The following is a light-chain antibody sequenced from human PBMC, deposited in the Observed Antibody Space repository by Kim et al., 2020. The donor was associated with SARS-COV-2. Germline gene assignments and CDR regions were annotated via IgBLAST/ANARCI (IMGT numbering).Light chain of an antibody. V-gene: IGLV4-69*01. J-gene: IGLJ3*02. CDR1: SGHSSYA. CDR3: QTWGTGIWV. Sequence: QPVLTQSPSASASLGASVKPTCTLSSGHSSYAIAWHQQQPEKGPRYLLKVNSDGSHSKGDGIPDRFSGSSSGAERYLTISSLQSEDEADYYCQTWGTGIWVFGGGTQLTVL. CDR2: VNSDGSH.